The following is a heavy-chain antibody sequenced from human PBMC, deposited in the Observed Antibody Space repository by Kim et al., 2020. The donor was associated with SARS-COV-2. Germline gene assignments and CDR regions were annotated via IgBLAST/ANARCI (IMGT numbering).Heavy chain of an antibody. CDR3: VGSNCSGGSCYIDYYYGMDV. V-gene: IGHV4-39*07. D-gene: IGHD2-15*01. J-gene: IGHJ6*02. CDR2: IYYSGST. CDR1: GGSISSSSYY. Sequence: SETLSLTCTVSGGSISSSSYYWGWIRQPPGKGLEWIGSIYYSGSTYYNPSLKSRVTISVDTSKNQFSLKLSSVTAADTAVYYCVGSNCSGGSCYIDYYYGMDVWGQGTTVTVSS.